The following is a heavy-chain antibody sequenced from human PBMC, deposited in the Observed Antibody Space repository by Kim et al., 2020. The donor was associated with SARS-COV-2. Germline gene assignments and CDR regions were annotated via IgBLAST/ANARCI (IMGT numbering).Heavy chain of an antibody. Sequence: DSVKGRFTISRDNSKSTLFLQMNTLRAEDTAVFYCAKLLTVIAADETSDYWGQGSLVTVSS. D-gene: IGHD6-13*01. J-gene: IGHJ4*02. V-gene: IGHV3-23*01. CDR3: AKLLTVIAADETSDY.